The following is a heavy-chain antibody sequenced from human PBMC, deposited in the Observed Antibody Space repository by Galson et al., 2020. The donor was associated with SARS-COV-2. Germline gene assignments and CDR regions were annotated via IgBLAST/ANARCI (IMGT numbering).Heavy chain of an antibody. J-gene: IGHJ3*02. CDR2: NYYSGST. Sequence: SETLTPTCTVSGGSISTHYWSWIRQPPGKGLDWIGSNYYSGSTHDNPPLKSPVTISVDTSKNQFSLKLSSVTAADTAVYYCARVYYDYVWGSYRSPYDAFDIWGQGTMVTVSS. CDR1: GGSISTHY. V-gene: IGHV4-59*11. D-gene: IGHD3-16*02. CDR3: ARVYYDYVWGSYRSPYDAFDI.